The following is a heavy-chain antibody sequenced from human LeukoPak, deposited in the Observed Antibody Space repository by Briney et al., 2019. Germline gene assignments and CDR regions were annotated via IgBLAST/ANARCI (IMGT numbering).Heavy chain of an antibody. Sequence: GGSLRLSCAASGFTFSNYWMHWVRQAPGKGPVWVSRIKSDGSSTRFADSVQGRFTISRDNGKNTLYLQMNSLRAEDTAVYYCARDLNRRVFTDYWGQGTLDTVSS. CDR1: GFTFSNYW. J-gene: IGHJ4*02. CDR2: IKSDGSST. V-gene: IGHV3-74*01. CDR3: ARDLNRRVFTDY.